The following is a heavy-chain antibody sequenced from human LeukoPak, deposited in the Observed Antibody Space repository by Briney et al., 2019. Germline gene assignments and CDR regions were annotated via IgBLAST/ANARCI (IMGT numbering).Heavy chain of an antibody. CDR1: GYKFINYG. D-gene: IGHD1-26*01. Sequence: ASVKVSCKASGYKFINYGLSWVRQAPGQGLEWVGWINVYNSNTNYAQRLQGRVTMTTDTSTTTAYMELRSLRSDDTAVYYCARRVRGSYSTDHWGQGTLVTVSS. V-gene: IGHV1-18*01. CDR3: ARRVRGSYSTDH. CDR2: INVYNSNT. J-gene: IGHJ4*02.